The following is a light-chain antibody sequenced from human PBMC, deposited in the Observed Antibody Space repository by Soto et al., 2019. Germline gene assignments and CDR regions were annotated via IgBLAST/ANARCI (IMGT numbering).Light chain of an antibody. Sequence: QSVLTQPPSASGSPGQSVTISCTGTKNDIGVCDFVSWYQHHPGKAPRLIIFEVVQRPSGVPDRFSGSKSGNTASLTVSGLQAADEADYFCKSYAGSNTYVFGRGTKVTVL. V-gene: IGLV2-8*01. CDR3: KSYAGSNTYV. CDR2: EVV. J-gene: IGLJ1*01. CDR1: KNDIGVCDF.